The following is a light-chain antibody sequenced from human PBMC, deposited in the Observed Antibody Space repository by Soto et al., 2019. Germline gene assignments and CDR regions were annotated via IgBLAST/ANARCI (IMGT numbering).Light chain of an antibody. Sequence: DIQLTQSHYTLSASVGDRVTLTCRASQSISNRLAWYQQKPGKAPKVLIYDASSLESGVPSRFSGSGSGTEFILTISSLQPDDFASYCCQHYGGMWTFGQGTKVDIK. CDR1: QSISNR. J-gene: IGKJ1*01. V-gene: IGKV1-5*01. CDR2: DAS. CDR3: QHYGGMWT.